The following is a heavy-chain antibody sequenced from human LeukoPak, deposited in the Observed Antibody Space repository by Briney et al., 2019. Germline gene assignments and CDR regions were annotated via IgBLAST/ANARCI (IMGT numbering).Heavy chain of an antibody. CDR2: INPDSGGT. CDR3: ARGGPPVAGTDFDY. Sequence: GASVKVSCKASGYTFTGYFIHWVRQAPGQGLEWMGWINPDSGGTNYAQKFQGRVTMTRDTSISTAYMELSRLRSDDTAVYYCARGGPPVAGTDFDYWGQGTLVTVSS. D-gene: IGHD6-19*01. J-gene: IGHJ4*02. CDR1: GYTFTGYF. V-gene: IGHV1-2*02.